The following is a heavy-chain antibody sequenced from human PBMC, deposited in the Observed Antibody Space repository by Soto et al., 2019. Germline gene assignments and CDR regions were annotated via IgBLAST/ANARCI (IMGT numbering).Heavy chain of an antibody. J-gene: IGHJ4*02. CDR1: GYTLTELS. D-gene: IGHD6-13*01. CDR2: FDPEDGET. V-gene: IGHV1-24*01. Sequence: ASVKVSCKVSGYTLTELSMHWVRQAPGKGLEWMGGFDPEDGETIYAQKFQGRVTMTEDTSTDTAYMELSSLRSEDTAVYSCATIGGYSSSWFDYWGQGSLVTVSS. CDR3: ATIGGYSSSWFDY.